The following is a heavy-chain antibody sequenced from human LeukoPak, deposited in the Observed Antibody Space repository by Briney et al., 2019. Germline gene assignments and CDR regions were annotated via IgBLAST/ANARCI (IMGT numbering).Heavy chain of an antibody. V-gene: IGHV3-9*01. CDR1: GFTFDDYA. CDR2: ISWNSGER. Sequence: GRSLRLSCAASGFTFDDYAMHWVRQAPGKGLEWVSGISWNSGERGYADSVKGRFTISRDNAKNSLYLQMNSLRPGDTALYYCAKGMSLYYYYYMDVWGKGTTVTVSS. CDR3: AKGMSLYYYYYMDV. J-gene: IGHJ6*03.